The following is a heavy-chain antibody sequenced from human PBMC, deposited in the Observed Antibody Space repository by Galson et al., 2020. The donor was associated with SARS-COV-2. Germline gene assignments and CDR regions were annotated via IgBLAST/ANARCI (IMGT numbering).Heavy chain of an antibody. J-gene: IGHJ4*02. D-gene: IGHD3-9*01. CDR1: GGSFSGYY. CDR3: ARGPGTTRVLTCYYTLFDY. V-gene: IGHV4-34*01. CDR2: INHSGST. Sequence: SETLSLTCAVYGGSFSGYYWNWIRRPPGKGLEWIGEINHSGSTNYNPSLKSRVTISVDTSKNQFSLKLSSVTAADTAVYYCARGPGTTRVLTCYYTLFDYWGQGTPVTVSS.